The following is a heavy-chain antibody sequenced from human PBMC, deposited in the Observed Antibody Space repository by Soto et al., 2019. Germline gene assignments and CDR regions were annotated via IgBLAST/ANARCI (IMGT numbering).Heavy chain of an antibody. V-gene: IGHV6-1*01. D-gene: IGHD2-2*01. CDR2: TYYRSKWYN. Sequence: SQTLSLTCAISGDSVSSNSAAWNWIRQSPSRGLEWLGRTYYRSKWYNDYAVSVKSRITINPDTSKNQFSLQLNSVTPEDTAVYYCAIDYSSRGYPLVGIDVLGEGPTVTV. J-gene: IGHJ6*02. CDR1: GDSVSSNSAA. CDR3: AIDYSSRGYPLVGIDV.